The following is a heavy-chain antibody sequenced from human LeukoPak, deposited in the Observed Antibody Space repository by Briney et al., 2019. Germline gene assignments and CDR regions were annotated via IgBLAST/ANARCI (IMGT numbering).Heavy chain of an antibody. V-gene: IGHV4-61*01. Sequence: SETLSLTCTVSGGSVSSGSYYWSWIRQPPGKGLEWIGYIYYSGSTNYNPSLKSRVTISVDTSKNQFSLKLSSVTAADTAVYYCARTYYDFWSGYYTGYYFDYWGQGTLVTVSS. CDR1: GGSVSSGSYY. CDR2: IYYSGST. D-gene: IGHD3-3*01. J-gene: IGHJ4*02. CDR3: ARTYYDFWSGYYTGYYFDY.